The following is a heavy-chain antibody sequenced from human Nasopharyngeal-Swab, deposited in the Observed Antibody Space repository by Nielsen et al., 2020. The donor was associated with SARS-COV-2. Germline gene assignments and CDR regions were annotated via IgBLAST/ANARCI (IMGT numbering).Heavy chain of an antibody. J-gene: IGHJ3*02. CDR3: AKEAYGDNSGESAFDI. Sequence: GESLKISCAASGFTFSSYAMSWVRQAPGKGLEWVSAISGSGGSTYYADSVKGRFTISRDNSKNTLYLQMNSLRAEDTAVYYCAKEAYGDNSGESAFDIWGQGTMVTVSS. D-gene: IGHD4-23*01. CDR2: ISGSGGST. V-gene: IGHV3-23*01. CDR1: GFTFSSYA.